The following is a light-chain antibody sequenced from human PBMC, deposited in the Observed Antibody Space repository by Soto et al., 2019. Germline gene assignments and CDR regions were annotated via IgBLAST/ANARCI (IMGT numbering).Light chain of an antibody. Sequence: DIQMTQSPSSLSASIGDRVTITCRASQSISSYLNWYQQKPGKAPKLLMYAVSTLQSGVPSRFSGSGSGTDFTLTISSLQPEDFATYFCQQSYDTPFTCGPGTKVDIK. V-gene: IGKV1-39*01. CDR2: AVS. CDR1: QSISSY. CDR3: QQSYDTPFT. J-gene: IGKJ3*01.